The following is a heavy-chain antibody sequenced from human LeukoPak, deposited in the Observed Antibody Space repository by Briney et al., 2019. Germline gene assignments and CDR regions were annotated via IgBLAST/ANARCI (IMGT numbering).Heavy chain of an antibody. CDR3: ARAIAGRPKRGYYYYMDV. J-gene: IGHJ6*03. Sequence: GASVKVSCKASGCTFSSYAISWVRQAPGHGLEWMGGIIPIFETPNYAQKFQGRVRITADKSTSTAYMELSSLGSEDTAVYYCARAIAGRPKRGYYYYMDVWGKGTTVTVSS. CDR1: GCTFSSYA. D-gene: IGHD6-6*01. CDR2: IIPIFETP. V-gene: IGHV1-69*06.